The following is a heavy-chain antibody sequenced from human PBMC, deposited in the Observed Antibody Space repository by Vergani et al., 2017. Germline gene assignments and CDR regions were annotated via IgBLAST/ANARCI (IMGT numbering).Heavy chain of an antibody. V-gene: IGHV4-39*07. CDR3: ARXGIVVVVAATRGGWFDP. D-gene: IGHD2-15*01. Sequence: QLQLQESGPGLVKPSETLSLTCTVSGGSISSSSYYWGWIRQPPGKGLEWIGSIYYSGSTYYNPSLKSRVTISVDTSKNQFSLKLSSVTAADTAVYYCARXGIVVVVAATRGGWFDPWGQGTLVTVSS. J-gene: IGHJ5*02. CDR1: GGSISSSSYY. CDR2: IYYSGST.